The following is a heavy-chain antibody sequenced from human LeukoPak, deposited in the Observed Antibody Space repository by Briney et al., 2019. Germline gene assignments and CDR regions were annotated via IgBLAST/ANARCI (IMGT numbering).Heavy chain of an antibody. V-gene: IGHV1-8*03. CDR1: GYTFTSYD. J-gene: IGHJ4*02. Sequence: ASVKVSCKASGYTFTSYDINWVRQATGQGLERMGWMNPNSGDTGYAQKFQGRVTITRNTSISTAYMELSSLRSEDTAVYYCARGLGYCSSTSCPTNFWMGYWGQGTLVTVSS. CDR2: MNPNSGDT. CDR3: ARGLGYCSSTSCPTNFWMGY. D-gene: IGHD2-2*01.